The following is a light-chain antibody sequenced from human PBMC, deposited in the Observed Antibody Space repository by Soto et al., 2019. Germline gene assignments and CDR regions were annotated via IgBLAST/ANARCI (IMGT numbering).Light chain of an antibody. CDR2: GSS. CDR3: QQYGRSPLT. V-gene: IGKV3-20*01. Sequence: GVTVTLSCTASQSVGSGNLAWYQQKPGQAPRVIIYGSSSRAAGIPDRFSGSGSGTDFTLTSSSLAPEDFAVYYCQQYGRSPLTFGEGTKVDVK. CDR1: QSVGSGN. J-gene: IGKJ4*01.